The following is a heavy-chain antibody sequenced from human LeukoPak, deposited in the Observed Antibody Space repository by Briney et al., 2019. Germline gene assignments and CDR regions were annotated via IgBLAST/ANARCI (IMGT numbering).Heavy chain of an antibody. CDR1: GLTFSGSA. D-gene: IGHD2-15*01. CDR2: IRSKANNYAT. Sequence: PGGSLRLSCAASGLTFSGSAMQWVRQASGKGLEWVGRIRSKANNYATAYAASVKGRFTISRDDSKNTAYLQMNSLRAEDTAVFYCAKTSVGGRRIIGSGYFDNWGQGTLVTVS. V-gene: IGHV3-73*01. CDR3: AKTSVGGRRIIGSGYFDN. J-gene: IGHJ4*02.